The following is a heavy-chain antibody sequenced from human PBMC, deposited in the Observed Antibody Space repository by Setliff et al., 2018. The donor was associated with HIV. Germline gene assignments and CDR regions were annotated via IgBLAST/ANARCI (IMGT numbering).Heavy chain of an antibody. J-gene: IGHJ4*02. Sequence: SETLSLTCTVSGGSFTTYYWSWLRQPPGKELEWIGYFYTSGSTNYNPSLKSRVTISIDKPKNQFSLRLTSVTAADTAVYYCARKGNWNYPYDYWGQGTLVTVS. CDR2: FYTSGST. D-gene: IGHD1-7*01. CDR3: ARKGNWNYPYDY. CDR1: GGSFTTYY. V-gene: IGHV4-4*09.